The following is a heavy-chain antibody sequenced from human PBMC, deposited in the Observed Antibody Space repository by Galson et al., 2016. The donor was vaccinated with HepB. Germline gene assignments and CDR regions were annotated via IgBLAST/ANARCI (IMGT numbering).Heavy chain of an antibody. V-gene: IGHV4-59*08. Sequence: SETLSLTCTVSGASIRSYYWSWIRQPPGKGLEYIGSIYYRRSTNYNPSLESRVTISLDTSKNQFSLNLTSVTATDTAVYYCARLAYEFWTGSFDYWSQGTLVTVSS. J-gene: IGHJ4*02. CDR2: IYYRRST. CDR1: GASIRSYY. D-gene: IGHD3-3*01. CDR3: ARLAYEFWTGSFDY.